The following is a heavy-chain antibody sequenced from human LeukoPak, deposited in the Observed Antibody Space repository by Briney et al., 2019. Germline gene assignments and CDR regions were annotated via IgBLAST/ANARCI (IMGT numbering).Heavy chain of an antibody. V-gene: IGHV3-30*02. J-gene: IGHJ4*02. D-gene: IGHD3-10*01. CDR1: GLTFSTFG. CDR2: IPFRGNE. Sequence: GGSLRLSCEVPGLTFSTFGLHWVRQAPGKGLEWVSFIPFRGNEQYADSVKGRFTISRDNSKNMLYLQMNSLRTADTAVYYCAKDRIRGSSRGGLPYWGQGTLVTVSS. CDR3: AKDRIRGSSRGGLPY.